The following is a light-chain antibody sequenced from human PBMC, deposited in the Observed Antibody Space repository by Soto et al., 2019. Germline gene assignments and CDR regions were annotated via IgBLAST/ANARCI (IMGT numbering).Light chain of an antibody. CDR1: QSVSSY. CDR3: QQRSNWPPIT. Sequence: ELVLTQSPATLSFSPGERATLSCRASQSVSSYLAWYQQKPGQAPRLLIYDASNRATGIPARFSGSGSGTDFTLTIRSLEPEDFAVYYCQQRSNWPPITFGQGTRLEIK. V-gene: IGKV3-11*01. CDR2: DAS. J-gene: IGKJ5*01.